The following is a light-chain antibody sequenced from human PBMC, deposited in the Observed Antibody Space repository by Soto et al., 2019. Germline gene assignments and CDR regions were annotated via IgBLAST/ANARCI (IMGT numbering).Light chain of an antibody. V-gene: IGLV1-40*01. J-gene: IGLJ3*02. CDR1: SSNIGAPYD. CDR3: QSYDSRLAWV. CDR2: DNN. Sequence: QPVLTQPPSVSGAPGQTVTISCTGSSSNIGAPYDVHWYQQLPRTAPKLLIYDNNNRPSGVPDRFSGSKSGTSASLAITGLQADDEANYYCQSYDSRLAWVFGGGTKLTVL.